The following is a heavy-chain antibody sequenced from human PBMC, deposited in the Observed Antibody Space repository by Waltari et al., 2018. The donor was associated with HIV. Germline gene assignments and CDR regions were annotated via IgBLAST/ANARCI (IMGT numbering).Heavy chain of an antibody. D-gene: IGHD3-22*01. V-gene: IGHV1-2*06. CDR1: GYTFTAYY. J-gene: IGHJ4*02. CDR2: INLNSGDT. CDR3: ARDSYYYDSSGFFPDF. Sequence: QVQLVQSGAEVKKPGASVKVSCTASGYTFTAYYMPWVRQATGQGLEWMGRINLNSGDTNYGQKFQGRVTMTRDTSISTAYMELSRRRSDDTAVYYCARDSYYYDSSGFFPDFWGQGTLVTVSS.